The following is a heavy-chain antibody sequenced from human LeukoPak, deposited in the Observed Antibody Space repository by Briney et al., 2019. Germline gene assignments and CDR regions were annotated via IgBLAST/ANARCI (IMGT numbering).Heavy chain of an antibody. CDR1: GGSISSGGYS. CDR2: IYHSGST. V-gene: IGHV4-30-2*01. Sequence: PSQTLSLTCAVSGGSISSGGYSWSWIRQAPGKGLEWIGYIYHSGSTYYNPSLKSRVTISVDRSKNQFSLKLSSVTAADTAVYYCARALKVTDAFDIWGQGTMVAVSS. D-gene: IGHD2-21*02. J-gene: IGHJ3*02. CDR3: ARALKVTDAFDI.